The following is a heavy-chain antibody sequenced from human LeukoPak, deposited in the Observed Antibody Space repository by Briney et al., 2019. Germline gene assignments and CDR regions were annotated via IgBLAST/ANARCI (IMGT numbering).Heavy chain of an antibody. CDR3: ARAYDYGVQS. V-gene: IGHV4-4*02. D-gene: IGHD4-17*01. J-gene: IGHJ4*02. Sequence: PSETLSLTCSVSIGSISSSKWWSWVRQSPVKGLEWIGEIYHSGSTNYNPSLKSRVTISVDKSKNQFSLKLSSVTAADTAVYYCARAYDYGVQSWGQGTLVTVSS. CDR2: IYHSGST. CDR1: IGSISSSKW.